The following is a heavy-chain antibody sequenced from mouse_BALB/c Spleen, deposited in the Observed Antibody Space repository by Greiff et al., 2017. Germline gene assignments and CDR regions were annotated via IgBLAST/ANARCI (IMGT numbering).Heavy chain of an antibody. CDR3: AHGYNDWDFDD. Sequence: EVHLVQSGPGLVKPSQSLSLTCPATGYPITGGYYWEWIRQRPGSRRGWMGYVSYEGSNNYHPSLKDRITITRDTSKNPFFLKFNSVTTEDTATYYCAHGYNDWDFDDWGEGTTVTVSS. V-gene: IGHV3-6*02. D-gene: IGHD2-2*01. J-gene: IGHJ1*01. CDR1: GYPITGGYY. CDR2: VSYEGSN.